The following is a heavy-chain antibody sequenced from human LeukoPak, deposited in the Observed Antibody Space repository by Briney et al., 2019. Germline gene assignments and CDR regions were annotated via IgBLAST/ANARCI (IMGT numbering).Heavy chain of an antibody. Sequence: GGSLRLSCAASGSTFSSYWMTWVRQAPGKGLEWVANINEDGSVKYYVGSVEGRFTISRDNAKNSLYLQMNSLRAEDTAVYYCAREGIGDGFDYWGQGTLVTVSS. CDR3: AREGIGDGFDY. CDR2: INEDGSVK. D-gene: IGHD3-16*01. V-gene: IGHV3-7*01. J-gene: IGHJ4*02. CDR1: GSTFSSYW.